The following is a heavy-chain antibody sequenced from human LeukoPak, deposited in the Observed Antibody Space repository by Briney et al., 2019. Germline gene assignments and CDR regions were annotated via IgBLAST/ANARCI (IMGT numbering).Heavy chain of an antibody. D-gene: IGHD6-6*01. V-gene: IGHV3-30*03. Sequence: GGSLRLSCAASGFTFSSYGMHWVRQAPGKGLEWVAVISYDGSNKYYADSVKGRFTISRDNSKNTLYLQMNSLRAEDTAVYYCARDSRTYSSSSGYDYWGQGTLVTVSS. CDR1: GFTFSSYG. CDR2: ISYDGSNK. CDR3: ARDSRTYSSSSGYDY. J-gene: IGHJ4*02.